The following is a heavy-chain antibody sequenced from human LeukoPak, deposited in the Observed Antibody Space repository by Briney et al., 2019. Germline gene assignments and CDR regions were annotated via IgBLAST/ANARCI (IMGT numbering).Heavy chain of an antibody. CDR2: IYYSGST. CDR3: ARYYYDSSGYYYGYFDC. D-gene: IGHD3-22*01. V-gene: IGHV4-59*01. Sequence: SETLSLTCTVSGGSISSYYWSWIRQPPGKGLEWIGYIYYSGSTNYNPSLKSRVTISVDTSKNQFSLKLSSVTAADTAVYYCARYYYDSSGYYYGYFDCWGQGTLVTVSS. J-gene: IGHJ4*02. CDR1: GGSISSYY.